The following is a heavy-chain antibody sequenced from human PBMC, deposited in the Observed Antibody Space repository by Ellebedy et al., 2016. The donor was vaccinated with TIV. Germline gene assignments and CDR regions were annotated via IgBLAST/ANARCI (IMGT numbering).Heavy chain of an antibody. CDR1: GFTFSSYD. V-gene: IGHV3-30*03. CDR2: ISYDANNK. Sequence: GESLKISCAASGFTFSSYDMHWVRQAPGKGLEWVALISYDANNKYYADSVKGRFTISRDNSRNTLYLQMSSLRAEDTAVYYCARDIGYNCFDHWGQGTLVTVSS. D-gene: IGHD5-12*01. J-gene: IGHJ5*02. CDR3: ARDIGYNCFDH.